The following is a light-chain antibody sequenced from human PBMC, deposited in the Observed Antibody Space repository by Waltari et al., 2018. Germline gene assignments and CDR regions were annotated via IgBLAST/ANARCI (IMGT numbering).Light chain of an antibody. Sequence: DIQMTQSPSILSASVGDRVTITCRASEGVSGWLAWYQQEPGKTPKLLIYKASTLESGVPSRFSGSGSGTEFTLTISSLQPHDFATYYCQQYSSDSRTFGQGTKVEIK. CDR3: QQYSSDSRT. V-gene: IGKV1-5*03. CDR1: EGVSGW. CDR2: KAS. J-gene: IGKJ1*01.